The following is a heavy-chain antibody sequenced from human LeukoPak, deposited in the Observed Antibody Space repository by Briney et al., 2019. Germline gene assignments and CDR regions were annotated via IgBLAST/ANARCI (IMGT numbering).Heavy chain of an antibody. V-gene: IGHV4-34*01. J-gene: IGHJ4*01. Sequence: SETLSLTCAVYGGSFSGYYWSWIRQPPGKGLEWIGEISYSGSTNYNPSLESRVTISVDTSKNQFSLKLNSMTAADTAVYYCARRRNWNDVLDYWGRGTLVTVSS. D-gene: IGHD1-1*01. CDR1: GGSFSGYY. CDR2: ISYSGST. CDR3: ARRRNWNDVLDY.